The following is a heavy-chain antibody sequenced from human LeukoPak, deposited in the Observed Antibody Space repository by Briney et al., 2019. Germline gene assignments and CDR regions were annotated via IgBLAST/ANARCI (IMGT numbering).Heavy chain of an antibody. CDR2: ISVSGGST. D-gene: IGHD4-17*01. Sequence: GGSLRLSCAASGFTFSNYAMSWVRQAPGKGLEWVSGISVSGGSTYYADSVKGRFTISRDNSKNTLYLQMNSLRAEDTAVYYCAKDGLPSFPTVRAYYYYYYMDVWGKGTTVTISS. CDR1: GFTFSNYA. V-gene: IGHV3-23*01. CDR3: AKDGLPSFPTVRAYYYYYYMDV. J-gene: IGHJ6*03.